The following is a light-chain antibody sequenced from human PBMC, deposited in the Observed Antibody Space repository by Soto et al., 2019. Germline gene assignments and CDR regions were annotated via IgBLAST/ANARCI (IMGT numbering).Light chain of an antibody. J-gene: IGKJ1*01. CDR2: GAS. CDR3: QQYNNWPRT. CDR1: QSVSSN. Sequence: EIVATQSPATLSVSPGERATLSCRASQSVSSNLAWYQQKCGQAPRLLIYGASARATGIPARFSGSGSGTEFTLTISSLQSEDFAVYYCQQYNNWPRTCGQGTKV. V-gene: IGKV3-15*01.